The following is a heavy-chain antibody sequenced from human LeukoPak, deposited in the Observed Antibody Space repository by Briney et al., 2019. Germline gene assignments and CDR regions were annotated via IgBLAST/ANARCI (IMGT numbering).Heavy chain of an antibody. CDR2: IPSSSSYM. V-gene: IGHV3-21*01. CDR3: VRGPYCSGGSCYGHFDY. D-gene: IGHD2-15*01. Sequence: PGGSLRLSCAASGFTFSTYGMNWVRQAPGKGLEWVSYIPSSSSYMCYADSVKGRFTISRDNAKNSLSLQMNSLRVGDTAVYYCVRGPYCSGGSCYGHFDYWGQGTLVTASS. CDR1: GFTFSTYG. J-gene: IGHJ4*02.